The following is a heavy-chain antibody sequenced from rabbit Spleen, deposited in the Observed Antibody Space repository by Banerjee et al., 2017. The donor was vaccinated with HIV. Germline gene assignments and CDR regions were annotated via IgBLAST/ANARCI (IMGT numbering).Heavy chain of an antibody. CDR3: ARNYVNAFDP. J-gene: IGHJ2*01. D-gene: IGHD1-1*01. CDR1: GFDFSSNA. Sequence: QEQLVESGGGLVQAEGSLTLTCKASGFDFSSNAMCWVRQAPGKGLEWIACIYTTNLKTYYASWAKGRFTISKTSSTTVTLQMTSLTVADTATYFCARNYVNAFDPWGPGTLVTVS. CDR2: IYTTNLKT. V-gene: IGHV1S45*01.